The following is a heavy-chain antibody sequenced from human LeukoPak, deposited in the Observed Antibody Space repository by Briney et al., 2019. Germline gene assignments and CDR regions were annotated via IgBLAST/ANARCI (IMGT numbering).Heavy chain of an antibody. V-gene: IGHV3-30*02. CDR3: AKDPVGATGHWYFDL. Sequence: GGSLRLSCAASGFTFSSYGMHWVRQAPGKGLEWVAFIRYDGSNKYYADSVKGRFTISRDNSKNTLYLQMNSLRAEDTAVYYCAKDPVGATGHWYFDLWGRGTLVTVSS. D-gene: IGHD1-26*01. J-gene: IGHJ2*01. CDR1: GFTFSSYG. CDR2: IRYDGSNK.